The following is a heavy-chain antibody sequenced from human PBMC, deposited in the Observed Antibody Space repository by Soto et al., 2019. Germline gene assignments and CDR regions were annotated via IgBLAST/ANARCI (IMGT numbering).Heavy chain of an antibody. CDR1: GDSITTYKW. D-gene: IGHD7-27*01. Sequence: PSETLSLTCGVSGDSITTYKWWTWVRQTPGRGLEWIGEIYDSGNTRYNPSLKSRATISKDTSKNQLSLKLNSVTVADTAVYYCATCQLGEYYYAMDMWGQGTTVTVSS. CDR3: ATCQLGEYYYAMDM. J-gene: IGHJ6*01. CDR2: IYDSGNT. V-gene: IGHV4-4*02.